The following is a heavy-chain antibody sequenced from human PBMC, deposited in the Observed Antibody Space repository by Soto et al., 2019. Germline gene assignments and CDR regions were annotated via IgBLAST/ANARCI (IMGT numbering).Heavy chain of an antibody. CDR2: ISSSSSTI. J-gene: IGHJ5*02. V-gene: IGHV3-48*02. CDR1: GFTFSSYS. D-gene: IGHD4-17*01. CDR3: ARGGTVISPLNWFDP. Sequence: EVQLVESGGGLVQPGGSLRLSCAASGFTFSSYSMNWVRQAPGKGLEWVSYISSSSSTIYYADSVEGRFTISRDNAKNSLYLQMNSLRDEDTAVYYCARGGTVISPLNWFDPWGQGTLVTVSS.